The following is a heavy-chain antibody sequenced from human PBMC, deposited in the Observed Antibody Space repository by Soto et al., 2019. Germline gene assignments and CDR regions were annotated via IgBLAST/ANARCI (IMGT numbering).Heavy chain of an antibody. CDR2: IYYSGST. CDR1: GGSISSGGYY. J-gene: IGHJ3*02. CDR3: TRSTVTYGAFDI. D-gene: IGHD4-17*01. Sequence: PSETLSLTCTVSGGSISSGGYYLSWIRQHPGKGLEWIGYIYYSGSTYYNPSLKSRVTISVDTSKNQFSLKLSSVTAADTAVYYCTRSTVTYGAFDIWGQGTMVTVSS. V-gene: IGHV4-31*03.